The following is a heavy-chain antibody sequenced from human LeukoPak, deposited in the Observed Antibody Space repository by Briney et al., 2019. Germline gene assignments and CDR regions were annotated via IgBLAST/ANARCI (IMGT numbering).Heavy chain of an antibody. Sequence: GGSLRLSCAASGFTFSTYSMNWVRQAPGKGLEWVSSISGTSTYIYYADSVKGRFTISRDNAKNSLDLQMNSLRAEDTAVYYCARRQPLGCSGTSCYAGPVDYWGXGT. CDR1: GFTFSTYS. CDR3: ARRQPLGCSGTSCYAGPVDY. V-gene: IGHV3-21*01. J-gene: IGHJ4*02. D-gene: IGHD2-2*01. CDR2: ISGTSTYI.